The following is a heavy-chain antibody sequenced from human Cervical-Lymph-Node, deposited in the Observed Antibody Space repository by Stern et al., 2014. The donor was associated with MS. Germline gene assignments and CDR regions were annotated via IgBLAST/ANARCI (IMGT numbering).Heavy chain of an antibody. V-gene: IGHV4-59*01. CDR3: ARDRAPVTGIFDY. CDR2: IYYTERT. Sequence: VQLVESGPGLVKPWETLSLTCIVSGGSISTYYWSWIRQPPGKGLEWIGYIYYTERTNYTPSLRSRVSMSIDTSNNQFSLKLTSVTAADTAVYYCARDRAPVTGIFDYWGQGILVTVSS. CDR1: GGSISTYY. D-gene: IGHD6-19*01. J-gene: IGHJ4*02.